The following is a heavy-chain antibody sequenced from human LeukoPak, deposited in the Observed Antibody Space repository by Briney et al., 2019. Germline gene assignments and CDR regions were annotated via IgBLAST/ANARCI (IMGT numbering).Heavy chain of an antibody. J-gene: IGHJ4*02. Sequence: GGSLRLSCAASGFTFSSYWLSWVRQAPGKGLEWVANIKTEGYDTYYVDSVKGRFTISRDNAKNSLYLQMNSLRAEDTAVYYCARLAYYYDSSGDYWGQGTLVTVSS. CDR3: ARLAYYYDSSGDY. D-gene: IGHD3-22*01. CDR2: IKTEGYDT. CDR1: GFTFSSYW. V-gene: IGHV3-7*01.